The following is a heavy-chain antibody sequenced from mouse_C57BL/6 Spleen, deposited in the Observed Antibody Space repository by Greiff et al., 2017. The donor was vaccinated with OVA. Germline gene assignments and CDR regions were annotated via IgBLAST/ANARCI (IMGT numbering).Heavy chain of an antibody. CDR2: VNPSNGGT. V-gene: IGHV1-53*01. Sequence: QVQLQQSGPELVKPGASVKLSCKASGYTFTSYWMHWVKQRPGQGLEWIGNVNPSNGGTNYNEKFKSKATLTVDKSSSTAYMQLSSLTSEDSAVYYCARSLRRGDYAMDYWGQGTSVTVSS. CDR3: ARSLRRGDYAMDY. CDR1: GYTFTSYW. J-gene: IGHJ4*01. D-gene: IGHD2-12*01.